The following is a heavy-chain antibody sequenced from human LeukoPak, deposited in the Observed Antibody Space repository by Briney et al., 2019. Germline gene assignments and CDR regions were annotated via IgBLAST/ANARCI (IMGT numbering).Heavy chain of an antibody. CDR3: ARRDSSSSTGGAFDI. D-gene: IGHD6-13*01. Sequence: GESLKISCKGSGYSFTSYWIGWVRQMPGKGLERMGIIYTGDSDTRYRPSFQGQVTISADKSISTASLQWSSLKASDTAMYYCARRDSSSSTGGAFDIWGQGKMVTVSS. CDR2: IYTGDSDT. V-gene: IGHV5-51*01. CDR1: GYSFTSYW. J-gene: IGHJ3*02.